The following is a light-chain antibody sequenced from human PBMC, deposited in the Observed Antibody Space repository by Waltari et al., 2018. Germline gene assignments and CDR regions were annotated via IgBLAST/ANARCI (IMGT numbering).Light chain of an antibody. CDR3: QQYYSSPFT. V-gene: IGKV4-1*01. Sequence: DIVMTQSPDSLAVSLGERATINSNPSQSVLFSSNNRNYLAWYQQKPGQSPKLVLYWASTRESGVPDRFSGSGSATDFTLTISSLQAEDVAVYYCQQYYSSPFTFGPGTKLEIK. CDR2: WAS. CDR1: QSVLFSSNNRNY. J-gene: IGKJ3*01.